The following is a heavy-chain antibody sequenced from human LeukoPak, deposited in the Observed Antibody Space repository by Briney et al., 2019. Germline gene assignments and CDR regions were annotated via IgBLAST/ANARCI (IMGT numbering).Heavy chain of an antibody. Sequence: PSETLSLTCTVSGGSISSYYWSWIRQPPGKGLEWIGYIYCSGSTNYNPSLKSRVTISVDTSKNQFSLKLSSVTAADTAVYYCARDRHGYNWFDPWGQGTLVTVSS. D-gene: IGHD5-24*01. CDR2: IYCSGST. CDR3: ARDRHGYNWFDP. V-gene: IGHV4-59*01. J-gene: IGHJ5*02. CDR1: GGSISSYY.